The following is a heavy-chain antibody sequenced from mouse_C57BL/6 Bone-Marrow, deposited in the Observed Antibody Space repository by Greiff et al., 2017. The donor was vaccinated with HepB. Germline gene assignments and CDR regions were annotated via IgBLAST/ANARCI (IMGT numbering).Heavy chain of an antibody. CDR1: GYTFTSYG. Sequence: QVTLKESGAELARPGASVKLSCKASGYTFTSYGISWVKQRTGQGLEWIGEIYPRSGNTYYNEKFKGKATLTADKSSSTAYMELRSLTSEDSAVYFCARNHGSSYVGYFDYWGQGTTLTVSS. D-gene: IGHD1-1*01. CDR2: IYPRSGNT. J-gene: IGHJ2*01. V-gene: IGHV1-81*01. CDR3: ARNHGSSYVGYFDY.